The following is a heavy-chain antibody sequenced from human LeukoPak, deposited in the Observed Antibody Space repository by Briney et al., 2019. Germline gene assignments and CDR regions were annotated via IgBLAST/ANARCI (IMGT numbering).Heavy chain of an antibody. CDR3: ARFGPRITMVRGARDAFDI. D-gene: IGHD3-10*01. J-gene: IGHJ3*02. CDR1: GYTFTSYE. V-gene: IGHV1-8*01. CDR2: MNPNSGNT. Sequence: ASVKVFCKASGYTFTSYEINWVRQATGQGLEWMGWMNPNSGNTGYAQKFQGRVTMTRNTSISTAYMELSSLRSEDTAVYYCARFGPRITMVRGARDAFDIWGQGTMVTVSS.